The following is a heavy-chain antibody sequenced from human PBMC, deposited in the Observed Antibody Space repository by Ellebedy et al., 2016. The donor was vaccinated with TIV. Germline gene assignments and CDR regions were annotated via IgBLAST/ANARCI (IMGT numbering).Heavy chain of an antibody. CDR1: GYSFTSYW. J-gene: IGHJ6*02. CDR3: ARQKAVHYGDYDPYYYYGMDV. D-gene: IGHD4-17*01. CDR2: IYPGDSDT. Sequence: GESLKISXKGSGYSFTSYWIGWVRQMPGKGLEWMGIIYPGDSDTRYSPSFQGQVTISADKSISTAYLQWSSLKASDTAMYYCARQKAVHYGDYDPYYYYGMDVWGQGTTVTVSS. V-gene: IGHV5-51*01.